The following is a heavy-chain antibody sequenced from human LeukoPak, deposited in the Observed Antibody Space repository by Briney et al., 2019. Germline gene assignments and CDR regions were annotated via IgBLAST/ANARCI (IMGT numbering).Heavy chain of an antibody. CDR1: GFTFSSYD. CDR3: ARGGGLDV. V-gene: IGHV3-13*01. Sequence: GGSLRLSCAASGFTFSSYDMHWVRQTIGKGLEWVSSIGIAGDTYYPGSVKGRFTISRDNAKNSLYLQMSNLRAEDTAVYFCARGGGLDVWGQGATVTVSS. CDR2: IGIAGDT. J-gene: IGHJ6*02. D-gene: IGHD3-16*01.